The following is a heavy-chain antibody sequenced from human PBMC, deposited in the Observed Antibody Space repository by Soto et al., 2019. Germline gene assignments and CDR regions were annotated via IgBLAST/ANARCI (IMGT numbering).Heavy chain of an antibody. CDR3: AREVAVVVAASSSWFAP. CDR1: GGSISSGDYY. Sequence: TSETLSLTCTVSGGSISSGDYYWSWIRQPPGKGLEWIGYIYYSGSTYYNPSLKSRVTISVDTSKNQFSLKLSSVTAADTAVYYCAREVAVVVAASSSWFAPWGQGTLVTVSS. CDR2: IYYSGST. J-gene: IGHJ5*02. V-gene: IGHV4-30-4*01. D-gene: IGHD2-15*01.